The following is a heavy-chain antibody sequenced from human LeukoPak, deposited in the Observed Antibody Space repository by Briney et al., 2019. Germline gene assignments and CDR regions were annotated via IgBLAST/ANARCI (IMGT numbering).Heavy chain of an antibody. CDR1: GDSVSSNSAA. D-gene: IGHD3-10*01. Sequence: SQTLSLTCAISGDSVSSNSAAWNWIRQSPSRGLEWLGRTYYRSKWYNDYAVSVKSRITINPDTSKNQFSLQLNSVTPEDTAVYYCAKDLEYYGLGSPTGYFDYWGQGTLVTVSS. CDR2: TYYRSKWYN. J-gene: IGHJ4*02. V-gene: IGHV6-1*01. CDR3: AKDLEYYGLGSPTGYFDY.